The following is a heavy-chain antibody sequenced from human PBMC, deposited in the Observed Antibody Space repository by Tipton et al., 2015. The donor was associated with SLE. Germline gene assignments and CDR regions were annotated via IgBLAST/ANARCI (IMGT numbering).Heavy chain of an antibody. V-gene: IGHV4-61*05. D-gene: IGHD2-2*01. CDR2: IHSSGST. J-gene: IGHJ4*02. CDR1: GGSISSSSYF. CDR3: ARALTSAQGFYFES. Sequence: TLSLTCTVSGGSISSSSYFWGWIRQPPGKGLEWIGYIHSSGSTNYNPSLKSRVTMSVDTSKNQFSLKLSSVTAADTAVYYCARALTSAQGFYFESWGQGTLVTVSS.